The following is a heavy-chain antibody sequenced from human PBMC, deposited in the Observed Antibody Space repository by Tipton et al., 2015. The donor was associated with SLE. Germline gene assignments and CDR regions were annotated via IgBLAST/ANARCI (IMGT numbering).Heavy chain of an antibody. Sequence: SLRLSCAASGFTFDDYAMHWVRQPPGKGLEWVSGISWNSGSIGYADSVKGRFTISRDHSKDSLFLQMNSLTTEDTALYYCAKEGPGSLDYWGPGTLVTVSS. J-gene: IGHJ4*02. V-gene: IGHV3-9*01. D-gene: IGHD6-13*01. CDR2: ISWNSGSI. CDR3: AKEGPGSLDY. CDR1: GFTFDDYA.